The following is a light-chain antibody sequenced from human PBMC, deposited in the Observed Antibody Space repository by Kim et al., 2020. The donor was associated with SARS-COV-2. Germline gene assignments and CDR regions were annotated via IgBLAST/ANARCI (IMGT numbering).Light chain of an antibody. Sequence: EIVLTQSPGTLSLSPGERATLSCRASQNVLSNYLAWYQQKPGQAPRLLIYATSTRATDIPDRFSGSGSGTDFTLTITRLEPEDFALYYCQQYAGSPMYSFGQGTKLEIK. CDR2: ATS. CDR3: QQYAGSPMYS. CDR1: QNVLSNY. J-gene: IGKJ2*03. V-gene: IGKV3-20*01.